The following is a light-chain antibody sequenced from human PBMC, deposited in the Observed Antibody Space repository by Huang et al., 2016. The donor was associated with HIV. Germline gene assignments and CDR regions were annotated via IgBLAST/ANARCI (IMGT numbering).Light chain of an antibody. CDR3: QQLKTYPIT. J-gene: IGKJ3*01. Sequence: IQLTQSPSSLSASVGDRVTITCRASQGIGRYLVWYQQKPGKAPKLLSYAASTLQSWVPSRFSGSGSGTDFTLTISSLQPEDFATYYCQQLKTYPITFGPGTQVDIK. CDR1: QGIGRY. V-gene: IGKV1-9*01. CDR2: AAS.